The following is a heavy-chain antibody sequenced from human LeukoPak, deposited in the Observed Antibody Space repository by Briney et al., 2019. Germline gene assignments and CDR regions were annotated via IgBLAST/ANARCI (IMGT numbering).Heavy chain of an antibody. CDR1: GFTFSGSA. V-gene: IGHV3-23*01. CDR2: ISGNGAAT. Sequence: PGGSLRLSCAASGFTFSGSAMSWVRQAPGKGLEWVSAISGNGAATFYADSVKGRFTISRDNSKNTLYLQMNSLKVEDTALYYCAKKGQADDGGKPDWGQGTLVTVSS. CDR3: AKKGQADDGGKPD. J-gene: IGHJ4*02.